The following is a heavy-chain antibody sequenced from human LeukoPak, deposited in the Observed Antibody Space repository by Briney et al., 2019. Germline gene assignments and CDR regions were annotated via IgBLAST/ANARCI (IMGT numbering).Heavy chain of an antibody. CDR1: GFTFSSYE. V-gene: IGHV3-48*03. CDR3: ARDFRDYRFDY. CDR2: ISSSGSTI. J-gene: IGHJ4*02. D-gene: IGHD4-11*01. Sequence: GGSLRLSCAASGFTFSSYEMNWVRQAPGKGLEWVSYISSSGSTIYYADSVKGRFTISRDNAKNSLYLQMNSLRAEDTAVYYCARDFRDYRFDYWGQGTLVTVSS.